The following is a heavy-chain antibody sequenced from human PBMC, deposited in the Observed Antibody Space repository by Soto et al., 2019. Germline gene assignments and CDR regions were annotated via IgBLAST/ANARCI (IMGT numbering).Heavy chain of an antibody. Sequence: QVQLQESGPGLVKPSQTLSLTCTVSGVSISSGDYYWSWIRQPPGKGLEWIGYISYSGSTYHNPSLTSRVTISIDTSKNQLSLKLSSVTAADTAVYYCARDKIVATGHYGMDVWGHGTTVTVSS. V-gene: IGHV4-30-4*01. CDR1: GVSISSGDYY. D-gene: IGHD3-22*01. CDR2: ISYSGST. CDR3: ARDKIVATGHYGMDV. J-gene: IGHJ6*02.